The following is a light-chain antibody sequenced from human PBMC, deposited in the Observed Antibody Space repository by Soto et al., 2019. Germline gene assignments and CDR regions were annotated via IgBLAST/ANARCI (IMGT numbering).Light chain of an antibody. CDR3: QHYRTS. J-gene: IGKJ4*01. V-gene: IGKV3-20*01. Sequence: EIVLTQSPGTLSLSPGESATLSCRARQSVSSSYLAWYQQKPGQPPRLLIFGASSRATGIPDRFTGSGSGTDFTLSITRLEPEDFAVYYCQHYRTSFGGGTKVEIK. CDR1: QSVSSSY. CDR2: GAS.